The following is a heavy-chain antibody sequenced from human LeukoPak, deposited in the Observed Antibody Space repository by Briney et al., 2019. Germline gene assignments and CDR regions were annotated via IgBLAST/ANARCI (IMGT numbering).Heavy chain of an antibody. Sequence: ASVTVSCKASGYTFTSYGISWVRQAPGQGLEGMGWISAYNGNTNYAQKLQGRVTMTTDTSTSTAYMELRSLRSDDTAVYYCARVKVRNMVRGVIITLDPWGQGTLVTVSS. J-gene: IGHJ5*02. D-gene: IGHD3-10*01. CDR3: ARVKVRNMVRGVIITLDP. CDR1: GYTFTSYG. CDR2: ISAYNGNT. V-gene: IGHV1-18*01.